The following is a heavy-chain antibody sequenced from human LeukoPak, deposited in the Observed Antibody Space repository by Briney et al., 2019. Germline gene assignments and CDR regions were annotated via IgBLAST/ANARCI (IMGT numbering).Heavy chain of an antibody. CDR2: ISRSSNYK. D-gene: IGHD3-22*01. CDR3: ASSRYDSSGYYGIIGY. V-gene: IGHV3-21*01. Sequence: GGSLRLSCAASGFTFSSYDMTWVRQAPGKGLEWVSSISRSSNYKYYADSVKGRFTISRDNAKNSLYLQMNSLRAEDTALYYCASSRYDSSGYYGIIGYWGQGTLVTVSS. CDR1: GFTFSSYD. J-gene: IGHJ4*02.